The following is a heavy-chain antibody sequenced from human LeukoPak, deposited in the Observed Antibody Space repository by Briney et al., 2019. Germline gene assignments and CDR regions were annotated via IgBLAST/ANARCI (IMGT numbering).Heavy chain of an antibody. CDR1: GYTFTDYY. J-gene: IGHJ1*01. CDR3: ATACQFRDIKSNLGYFQH. CDR2: VDPEDGET. Sequence: ASVKISCKVSGYTFTDYYMHWVQQAPGKGLEWMGHVDPEDGETIYAEKFQGRVTITADTSTDTAYMELSSLRSEDTAVYYCATACQFRDIKSNLGYFQHWVHGTLVTVSS. D-gene: IGHD5-24*01. V-gene: IGHV1-69-2*01.